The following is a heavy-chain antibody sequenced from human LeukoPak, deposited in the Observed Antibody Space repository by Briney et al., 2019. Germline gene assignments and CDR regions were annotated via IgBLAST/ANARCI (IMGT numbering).Heavy chain of an antibody. Sequence: ASVKVSCKASGYTFTSYYMHWVRQAPGQGLEWMGITNPSGGSTSYAQKFQGRVTMTRDTSTSTVYMELSSLRSEDTAVYYCARDGPGSGGTYGMDVWGQGTTVTVSS. D-gene: IGHD2-15*01. V-gene: IGHV1-46*01. CDR3: ARDGPGSGGTYGMDV. CDR1: GYTFTSYY. CDR2: TNPSGGST. J-gene: IGHJ6*02.